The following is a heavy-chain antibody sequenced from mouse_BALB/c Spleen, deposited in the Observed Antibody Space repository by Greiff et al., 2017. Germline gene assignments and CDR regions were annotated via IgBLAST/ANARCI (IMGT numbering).Heavy chain of an antibody. J-gene: IGHJ3*01. Sequence: VQLQQSGAELVKPGASVKLSCTASGFNIKDTYMHWVKQRPEQGLEWIGRIDPANGNTKYDPKFQGKATITADTSSNTAYLQLSSLTSEDTAVYYCARSGGYGPWFAYWGQGTLVTVSA. CDR1: GFNIKDTY. CDR3: ARSGGYGPWFAY. CDR2: IDPANGNT. D-gene: IGHD3-1*01. V-gene: IGHV14-3*02.